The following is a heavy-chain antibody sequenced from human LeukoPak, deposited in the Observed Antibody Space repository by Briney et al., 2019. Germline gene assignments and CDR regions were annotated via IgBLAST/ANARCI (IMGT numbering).Heavy chain of an antibody. V-gene: IGHV3-21*01. CDR3: ARDLDYYDSSGVG. Sequence: GGSLRLSCAASGFTFSSYSMNWVRQAPGKGLEWVSSISSSSSCIYYADSVKGRFTISRDNAKNSLYLQMNSLRAEDTAVYYCARDLDYYDSSGVGWGQGTLVTVSS. CDR2: ISSSSSCI. D-gene: IGHD3-22*01. CDR1: GFTFSSYS. J-gene: IGHJ4*02.